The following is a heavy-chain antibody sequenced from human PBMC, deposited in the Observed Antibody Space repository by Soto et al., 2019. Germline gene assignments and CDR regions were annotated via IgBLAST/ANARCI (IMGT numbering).Heavy chain of an antibody. J-gene: IGHJ4*02. CDR1: GFTFTDYY. D-gene: IGHD3-22*01. CDR3: ARGGSSGYYYE. CDR2: INLNGGGT. Sequence: QVQLVQSGADLKKPGASVKVSCKASGFTFTDYYIHWVRQAPGQGLEWVGWINLNGGGTNYAQKLQGRVTVTRDTSISTAYMELSSLRSDDTAVYYCARGGSSGYYYEWGQGTLVTVSS. V-gene: IGHV1-2*02.